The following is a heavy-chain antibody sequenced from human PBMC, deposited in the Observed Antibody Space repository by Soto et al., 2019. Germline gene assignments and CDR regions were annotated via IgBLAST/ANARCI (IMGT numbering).Heavy chain of an antibody. CDR3: VRGGGGGLFDP. CDR2: ISPGSRYP. Sequence: ALRLSCPGSGFPFGDSYMSWIRQAPGKGLEWLSYISPGSRYPAYADSVRGRFTISRDNAKRSLYLQMMSLTAEDTAIYYCVRGGGGGLFDPWGQGTMVTVSS. CDR1: GFPFGDSY. J-gene: IGHJ5*02. V-gene: IGHV3-11*06. D-gene: IGHD2-15*01.